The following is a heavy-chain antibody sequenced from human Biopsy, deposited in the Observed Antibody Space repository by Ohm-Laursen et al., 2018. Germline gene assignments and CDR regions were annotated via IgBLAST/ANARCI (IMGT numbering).Heavy chain of an antibody. CDR2: ISHSGST. V-gene: IGHV4-31*01. D-gene: IGHD6-13*01. CDR1: GASISSAAYH. Sequence: TLSLTCTASGASISSAAYHWSWIRQLPGKGLEWIGYISHSGSTSYNPSLRSLVTISTDTSTNQFSPKVRSVTAADTAMYYCAGATSGTSLYDPWGQGILVTVSS. J-gene: IGHJ5*02. CDR3: AGATSGTSLYDP.